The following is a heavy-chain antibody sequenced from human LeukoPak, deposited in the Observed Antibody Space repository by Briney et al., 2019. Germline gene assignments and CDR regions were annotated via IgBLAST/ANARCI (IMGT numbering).Heavy chain of an antibody. CDR2: INSSGSTI. J-gene: IGHJ4*02. V-gene: IGHV3-11*01. CDR1: GVTFSDDY. CDR3: ASYSVADLVVNPLPGY. D-gene: IGHD3-22*01. Sequence: VGSLRLSCAASGVTFSDDYMSCSREAPGKGLEWGSYINSSGSTIYYADSVKGRFTISRDNANNSLYLQMNSLRAEDTAVYYCASYSVADLVVNPLPGYWGQGTLVTVSS.